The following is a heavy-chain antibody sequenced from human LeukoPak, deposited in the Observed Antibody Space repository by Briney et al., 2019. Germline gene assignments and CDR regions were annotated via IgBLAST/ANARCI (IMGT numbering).Heavy chain of an antibody. CDR1: GFTFSSYS. J-gene: IGHJ4*02. CDR3: ARVPPKDRSAIPMD. Sequence: GGSLRLSCAASGFTFSSYSMNWVRQAPGKGLEWVSSISSSSSYIYYADSVKGRFTISRDNAKTSLYLQMNSLRAEDTAVYYCARVPPKDRSAIPMDWGQGTLVTVSS. V-gene: IGHV3-21*01. CDR2: ISSSSSYI.